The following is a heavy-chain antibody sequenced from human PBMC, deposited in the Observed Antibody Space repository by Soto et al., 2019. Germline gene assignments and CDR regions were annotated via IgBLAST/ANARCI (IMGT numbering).Heavy chain of an antibody. CDR2: ISYDGSNK. CDR1: GFTFSSYG. D-gene: IGHD4-17*01. Sequence: QVQLVESGGGVVQPGRSLRLSCAASGFTFSSYGMHWVRQAPGKGLEWVAVISYDGSNKYYADSVKGRFTISRDNSKNTLYPQMNSLRAEDTAVYYCAKDDYGDYVYYFDYWGQGTLVTVSS. V-gene: IGHV3-30*18. J-gene: IGHJ4*02. CDR3: AKDDYGDYVYYFDY.